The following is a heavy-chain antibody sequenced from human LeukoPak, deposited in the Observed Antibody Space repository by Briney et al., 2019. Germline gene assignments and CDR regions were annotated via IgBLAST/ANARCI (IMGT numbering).Heavy chain of an antibody. CDR1: GGSISSGGYY. CDR2: IYHSVST. J-gene: IGHJ4*02. CDR3: ARGRSSGWYYFDY. Sequence: PSQTLSLTCTGSGGSISSGGYYWSWIRQPPGKGLEWIGYIYHSVSTYYNPSLKSRVTISVDTSKNQFSLKLSSVTAADTAVYYCARGRSSGWYYFDYWGQGTLVTVSS. D-gene: IGHD6-19*01. V-gene: IGHV4-30-2*01.